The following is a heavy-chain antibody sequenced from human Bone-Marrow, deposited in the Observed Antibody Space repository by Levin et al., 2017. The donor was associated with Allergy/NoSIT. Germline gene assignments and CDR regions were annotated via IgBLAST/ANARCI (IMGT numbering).Heavy chain of an antibody. D-gene: IGHD2-15*01. CDR1: GFTVNNNF. CDR2: IYSGGIT. CDR3: AGDRTCNGGSCYGS. J-gene: IGHJ4*02. V-gene: IGHV3-53*01. Sequence: HGESLKISCAASGFTVNNNFMIWFRQAPGKGLEWVSLIYSGGITHYADSVKGRFTISSDSSKNTLYLQMNSLRAEVTAVYYGAGDRTCNGGSCYGSWGQGTLVTVS.